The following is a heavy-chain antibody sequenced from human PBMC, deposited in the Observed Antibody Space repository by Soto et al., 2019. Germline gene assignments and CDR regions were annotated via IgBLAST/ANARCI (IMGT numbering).Heavy chain of an antibody. CDR1: WDSVSSTSAA. CDR3: ARGSYYSGWV. J-gene: IGHJ4*02. CDR2: TYYRSKWYS. V-gene: IGHV6-1*01. D-gene: IGHD6-19*01. Sequence: LSLTCAISWDSVSSTSAAWSWIRQSPSRGLEWLGRTYYRSKWYSDYAVSVKSRITINPDTSKNQFSLQLNSVTPEDTAVYYCARGSYYSGWVWGQGTLVTVSS.